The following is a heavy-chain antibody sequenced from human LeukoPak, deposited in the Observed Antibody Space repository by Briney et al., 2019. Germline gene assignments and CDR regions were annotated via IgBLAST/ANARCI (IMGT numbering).Heavy chain of an antibody. J-gene: IGHJ6*02. CDR3: TRDLAAGPGPRMDV. V-gene: IGHV3-7*03. D-gene: IGHD6-13*01. CDR1: GFSFSSYY. Sequence: GGALRLSCAASGFSFSSYYMSWVRQAPGKGLEGVALINPEGSERYNVDTVKGRFTTSRDNARNSLYLQKGSLRDDDTAMYFCTRDLAAGPGPRMDVSGQGTTVTVSS. CDR2: INPEGSER.